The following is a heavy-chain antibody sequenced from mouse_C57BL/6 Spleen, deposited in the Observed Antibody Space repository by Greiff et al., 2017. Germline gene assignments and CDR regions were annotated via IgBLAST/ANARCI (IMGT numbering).Heavy chain of an antibody. CDR3: ARSLYYYGSSYWYVDV. Sequence: VQLQQSGPELVKPGASVKISCKASGYTFTDYYMNWVKQSHGKSLEWIGDINPNNGGTSYNQKFKGKATLTVDKSSSTAYMELRSLTSEDSSVYYCARSLYYYGSSYWYVDVCGTGTTVTVSS. J-gene: IGHJ1*03. D-gene: IGHD1-1*01. V-gene: IGHV1-26*01. CDR2: INPNNGGT. CDR1: GYTFTDYY.